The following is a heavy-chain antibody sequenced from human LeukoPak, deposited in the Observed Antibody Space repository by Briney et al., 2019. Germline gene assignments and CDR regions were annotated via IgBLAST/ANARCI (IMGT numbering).Heavy chain of an antibody. J-gene: IGHJ5*02. Sequence: GESLRLSCAASGFTFSSYSMNWVRQAPGKGLEWVSYISSASNTIYYADSVKGRFTISRDNAKNSLYLQMNSLRAKDTAMYYCAGDGWFGDYNWFDPWGQGTLVTVSS. CDR3: AGDGWFGDYNWFDP. D-gene: IGHD3-10*01. CDR1: GFTFSSYS. V-gene: IGHV3-48*01. CDR2: ISSASNTI.